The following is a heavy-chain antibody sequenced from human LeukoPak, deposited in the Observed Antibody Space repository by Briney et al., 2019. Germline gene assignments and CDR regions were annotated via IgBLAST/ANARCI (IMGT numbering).Heavy chain of an antibody. J-gene: IGHJ4*02. D-gene: IGHD1-26*01. Sequence: PSETLSLTCAVYGGSFSGYYWSWIRQPPGKGLEWIGEINHSGSTNYNPSLKSRVTISVDTSKNQFSLKLSSVTAADTAVYYCARGGGSYFFDYWGQGTLATVSS. CDR1: GGSFSGYY. CDR3: ARGGGSYFFDY. V-gene: IGHV4-34*01. CDR2: INHSGST.